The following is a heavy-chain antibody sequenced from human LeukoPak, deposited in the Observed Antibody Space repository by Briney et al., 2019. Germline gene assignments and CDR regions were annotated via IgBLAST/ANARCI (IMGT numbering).Heavy chain of an antibody. J-gene: IGHJ1*01. CDR3: ARVPAYSSSWYIYFQH. CDR1: GGSFSGYY. V-gene: IGHV4-34*01. Sequence: SETLSLTCAVYGGSFSGYYWSWIRQPPGKGLEWIGEINHSGSTNYNPSLKSRVTISVDTSKNQFSLKLSSVTAADTAVYYCARVPAYSSSWYIYFQHWGQGTLVTVSS. CDR2: INHSGST. D-gene: IGHD6-13*01.